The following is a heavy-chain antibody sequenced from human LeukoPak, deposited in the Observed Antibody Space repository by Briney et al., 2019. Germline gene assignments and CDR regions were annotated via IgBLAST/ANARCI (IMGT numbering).Heavy chain of an antibody. CDR3: ARENIVLMVYAIDD. CDR1: GFTFSSYS. Sequence: NLGGSLRLSCAASGFTFSSYSMNWVRQAPGKGLEWVSSISSSSSYIYYADSVKGRFTISRDNAKNSLYLQMNSLRAEDTAVYYCARENIVLMVYAIDDWGQGTLVTVSS. D-gene: IGHD2-8*01. V-gene: IGHV3-21*01. CDR2: ISSSSSYI. J-gene: IGHJ4*02.